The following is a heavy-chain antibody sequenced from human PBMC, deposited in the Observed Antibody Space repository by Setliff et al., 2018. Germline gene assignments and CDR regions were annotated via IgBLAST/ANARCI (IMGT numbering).Heavy chain of an antibody. J-gene: IGHJ6*03. V-gene: IGHV1-69*05. Sequence: SVKVSCKASGATFSSHGISWVRQVPGQGLEWMGGTIPMFGTTEYAQKFQGRLTIITDESTNTAFMQLSSLRSDDTAVYYCVREGVDSRSSTDYRYYMDVWGKGTTVTVSS. CDR3: VREGVDSRSSTDYRYYMDV. CDR2: TIPMFGTT. CDR1: GATFSSHG. D-gene: IGHD3-22*01.